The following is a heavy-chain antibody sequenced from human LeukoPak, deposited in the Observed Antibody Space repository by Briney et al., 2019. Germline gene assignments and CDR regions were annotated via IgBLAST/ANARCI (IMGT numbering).Heavy chain of an antibody. J-gene: IGHJ6*02. CDR2: FDPEDGAT. CDR1: GYTLTELS. CDR3: ATPAIKYYYYGMDV. Sequence: GASVKVSCKVSGYTLTELSMHWVRQAPGKGLEWMGGFDPEDGATIYAQKFQGRVTMTEDTSTATAYMELSSLRSEDTAVYYCATPAIKYYYYGMDVWGQGTTVTVSS. V-gene: IGHV1-24*01.